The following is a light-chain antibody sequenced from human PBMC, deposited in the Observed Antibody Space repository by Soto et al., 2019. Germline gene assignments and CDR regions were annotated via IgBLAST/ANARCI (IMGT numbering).Light chain of an antibody. CDR1: QSLLYRSSKKNY. J-gene: IGKJ2*01. CDR3: QQYFSSPPYT. CDR2: WAS. Sequence: DIVMTQSPDSLAVSLGERATINCKSSQSLLYRSSKKNYLAWYQQKPGQPPRLLIYWASTRESGVPDRFSGSGSGTDFTLTISSLRSEDVAVYYCQQYFSSPPYTFGQGTKRQIK. V-gene: IGKV4-1*01.